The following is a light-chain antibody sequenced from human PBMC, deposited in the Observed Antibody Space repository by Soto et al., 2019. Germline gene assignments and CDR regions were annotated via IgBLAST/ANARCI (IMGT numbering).Light chain of an antibody. CDR2: DVS. V-gene: IGKV3-11*01. CDR3: QQYGSSSYT. CDR1: QSVTSS. Sequence: EIVLTQSPATLSLSPGDRATLSCRASQSVTSSLAWFQQKPGQAPRLLIYDVSRRATAIPARFSGSGSGTDFTLTISSLEPEDFAVYYCQQYGSSSYTFGQGTRLEIK. J-gene: IGKJ2*01.